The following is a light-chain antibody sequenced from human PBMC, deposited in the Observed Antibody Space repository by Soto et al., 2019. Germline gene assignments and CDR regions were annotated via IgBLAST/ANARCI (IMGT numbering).Light chain of an antibody. Sequence: IQLTQSPSSLSASVGDRVTITCRASQDISSFLAWYQQKPGKAPKLLIFAASTLQSGVPSRFSGSGSGTDFTLTSSSLQPEDFATYYCQQTESYPSTFGGGTKVESK. CDR3: QQTESYPST. J-gene: IGKJ4*01. CDR2: AAS. V-gene: IGKV1-9*01. CDR1: QDISSF.